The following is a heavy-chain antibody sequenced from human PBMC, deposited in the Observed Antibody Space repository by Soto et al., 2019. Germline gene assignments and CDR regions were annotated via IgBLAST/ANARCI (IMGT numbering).Heavy chain of an antibody. CDR3: ARLRKHYVMDA. CDR1: DGSITCLD. J-gene: IGHJ6*04. CDR2: IYSIGAP. D-gene: IGHD4-17*01. Sequence: QVQLQESGPELVRPSETLSLTCSVSDGSITCLDWTWVRQSTGKGLEWLGWIYSIGAPNYNPSLTSRVAFSVDPSKIPFSLKLTSVTAADTAIYCCARLRKHYVMDAWGKGTTVGVSS. V-gene: IGHV4-59*08.